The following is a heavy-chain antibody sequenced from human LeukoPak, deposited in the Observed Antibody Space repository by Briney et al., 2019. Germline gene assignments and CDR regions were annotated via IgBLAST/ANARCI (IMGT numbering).Heavy chain of an antibody. V-gene: IGHV1-69*05. CDR3: ARGEGSMAPFDY. CDR2: ITPIFGTA. Sequence: SVKVSCKASGGTFSRFTISWVQQAPGQGFEWMGGITPIFGTANFAQKFQGRVTMTTDTSTSTAYMELRSLRSDDTAVYYCARGEGSMAPFDYWGQGTLVTVSS. CDR1: GGTFSRFT. J-gene: IGHJ4*02. D-gene: IGHD2/OR15-2a*01.